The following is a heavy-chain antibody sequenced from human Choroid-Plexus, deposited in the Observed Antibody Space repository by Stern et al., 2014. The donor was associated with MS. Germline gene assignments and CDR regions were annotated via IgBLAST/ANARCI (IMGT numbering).Heavy chain of an antibody. Sequence: QLVQSGAEVKKLGASVKVSCKTSGYIFTGYYIHWVRQAPGQGLEWMAWIKPNTGGTKYAQKFQGRVTMSRDTSLSTAYVELSSLTSDDTAVYYCARDQRGITIFGVVTDYYYLGMDVWGQGTTVTVSS. CDR1: GYIFTGYY. J-gene: IGHJ6*02. D-gene: IGHD3-3*01. CDR3: ARDQRGITIFGVVTDYYYLGMDV. CDR2: IKPNTGGT. V-gene: IGHV1-2*02.